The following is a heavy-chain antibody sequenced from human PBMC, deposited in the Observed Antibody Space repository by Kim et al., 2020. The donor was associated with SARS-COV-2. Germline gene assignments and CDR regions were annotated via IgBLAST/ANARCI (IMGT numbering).Heavy chain of an antibody. CDR3: ARVPVDTAMVSFDP. J-gene: IGHJ5*02. D-gene: IGHD5-18*01. Sequence: PTLKSRVTISVDTSKNQFSLKLSSVTAADTAVYYCARVPVDTAMVSFDPWGQGTLVTVSS. V-gene: IGHV4-31*02.